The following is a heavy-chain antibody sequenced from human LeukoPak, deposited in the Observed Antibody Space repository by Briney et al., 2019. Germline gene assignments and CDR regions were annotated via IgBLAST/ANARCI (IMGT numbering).Heavy chain of an antibody. J-gene: IGHJ6*02. V-gene: IGHV4-39*01. CDR1: GGSVSNSPYY. CDR2: ISYSGST. Sequence: PSETLSLTCSVSGGSVSNSPYYWVWIRQPPGKGLEWIGSISYSGSTYYNPSLKSRLTISVDTSKNQFSLELKSVTAADTAVYYCARGHGMGAWGPGTTVTVSS. CDR3: ARGHGMGA.